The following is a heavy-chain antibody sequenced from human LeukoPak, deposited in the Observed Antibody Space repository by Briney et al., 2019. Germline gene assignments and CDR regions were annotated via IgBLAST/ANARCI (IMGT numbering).Heavy chain of an antibody. Sequence: SGTLSLTCAVSGGSISSSNWWSWVRQPPGKGLEWIGEIYHSGSTNYNPSLKSRVTISVDKSKNQFSLKLSSVTAADTAVYYCARYDSHDSSGYYYYFDYWGQGTLVTVPS. V-gene: IGHV4-4*02. CDR1: GGSISSSNW. CDR2: IYHSGST. J-gene: IGHJ4*02. D-gene: IGHD3-22*01. CDR3: ARYDSHDSSGYYYYFDY.